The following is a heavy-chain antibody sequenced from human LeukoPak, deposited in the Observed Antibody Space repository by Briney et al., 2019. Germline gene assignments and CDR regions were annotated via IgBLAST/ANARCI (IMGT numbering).Heavy chain of an antibody. CDR3: VSLRKRGCAFDN. J-gene: IGHJ3*02. Sequence: SETLSLTCTVSGGSISSSSYYWGWIRQPPGKGLEWIGSIYYTGTTYYKPSFNSRVTILVDTSKNQFSLKLGSVTAADTAVYYCVSLRKRGCAFDNWGQGTMVTVSS. CDR1: GGSISSSSYY. D-gene: IGHD6-19*01. V-gene: IGHV4-39*07. CDR2: IYYTGTT.